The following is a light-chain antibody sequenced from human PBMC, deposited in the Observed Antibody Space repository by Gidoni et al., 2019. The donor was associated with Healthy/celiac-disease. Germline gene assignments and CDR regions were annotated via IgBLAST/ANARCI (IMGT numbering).Light chain of an antibody. V-gene: IGLV3-1*01. Sequence: SYELPQPPTVPMSPGQTASITCSGDKLGDQYACWYQQKPGQSPVLVIYQDSKRPSGIPERFSGSNAGNTATLTISGTQAMDEADYYCQAWDSSTVVFGGGTKLTVL. CDR2: QDS. CDR3: QAWDSSTVV. J-gene: IGLJ2*01. CDR1: KLGDQY.